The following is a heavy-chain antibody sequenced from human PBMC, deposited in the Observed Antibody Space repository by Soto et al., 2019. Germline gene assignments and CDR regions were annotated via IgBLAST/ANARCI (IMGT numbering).Heavy chain of an antibody. V-gene: IGHV4-34*01. CDR1: GESFSSYY. Sequence: SETLSLTCVVSGESFSSYYWSWIRQTPGMGLEWIGEVDHRGSTTYNPSLKNRASISIDSSKNLFSLELTSVTAADTALYFCARYEYGNSLYGVDVWGQGTRVTVSS. CDR2: VDHRGST. D-gene: IGHD1-7*01. J-gene: IGHJ6*02. CDR3: ARYEYGNSLYGVDV.